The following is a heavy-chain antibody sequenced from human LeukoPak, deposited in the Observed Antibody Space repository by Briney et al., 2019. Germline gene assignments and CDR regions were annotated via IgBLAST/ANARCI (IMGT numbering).Heavy chain of an antibody. CDR1: GFTFSSYA. CDR2: IRSKAYGGTT. CDR3: TRDWITMIVVVIGDY. D-gene: IGHD3-22*01. V-gene: IGHV3-49*04. Sequence: PGGSLRLSCAASGFTFSSYAMSWVRQAPGKGLEWVGFIRSKAYGGTTEYAASVKGRFTISRDDSKSIAYLQMNSLKTEDTAVYYCTRDWITMIVVVIGDYWGQGTLVTVSS. J-gene: IGHJ4*02.